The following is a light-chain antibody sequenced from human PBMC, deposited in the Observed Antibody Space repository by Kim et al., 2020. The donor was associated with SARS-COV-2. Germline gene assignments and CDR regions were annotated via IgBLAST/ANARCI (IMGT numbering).Light chain of an antibody. V-gene: IGKV3-15*01. CDR1: QSVSSN. CDR2: GAS. J-gene: IGKJ4*01. Sequence: GSPGESATLSCRASQSVSSNLAWDQQKPGQAPRLLIYGASTRATGIPARFSGSGSGTDFTLTITSLQSEDFAVYYCQQYNNWPLTFGGGTKVDIK. CDR3: QQYNNWPLT.